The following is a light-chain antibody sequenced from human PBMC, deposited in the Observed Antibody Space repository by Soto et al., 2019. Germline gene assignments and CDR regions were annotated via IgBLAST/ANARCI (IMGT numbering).Light chain of an antibody. CDR1: QSVSSN. CDR3: QQYNNWPPLT. Sequence: EIVMTQSPATLSVSPGERATLSCRASQSVSSNLAWYQQKPGQAPRLLIYGASTRATGIPARFSGSGSGTEFTLTISSLQSEDFAVYYCQQYNNWPPLTFGGGTKXXXK. CDR2: GAS. J-gene: IGKJ4*01. V-gene: IGKV3-15*01.